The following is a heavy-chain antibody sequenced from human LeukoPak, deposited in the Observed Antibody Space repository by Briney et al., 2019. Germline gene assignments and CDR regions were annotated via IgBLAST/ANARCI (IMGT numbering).Heavy chain of an antibody. D-gene: IGHD6-13*01. CDR3: AKGTSPSIAAAGTENWFDP. CDR1: GFTFDDYA. Sequence: GRSLRLSCAASGFTFDDYAVHWVRQAPGKGLEWVSGISWNSGSIGYADSVKGRFTISRDNAKNSLYLQMNSLRAEDTALYYCAKGTSPSIAAAGTENWFDPWGQGTLVTVSS. CDR2: ISWNSGSI. V-gene: IGHV3-9*01. J-gene: IGHJ5*02.